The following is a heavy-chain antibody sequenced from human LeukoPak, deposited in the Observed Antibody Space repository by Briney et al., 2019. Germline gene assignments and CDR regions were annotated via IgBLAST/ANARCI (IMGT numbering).Heavy chain of an antibody. CDR3: ARHDYGGKKELDY. V-gene: IGHV4-59*08. J-gene: IGHJ4*02. CDR1: GGSISSYY. D-gene: IGHD4-23*01. CDR2: IYYSGST. Sequence: SETLSLTCTVSGGSISSYYWSWIRQPPGKGLEWIGYIYYSGSTNYNPSLKSRVTISVDTSKNQFSLKLSSVTAADTAVYYCARHDYGGKKELDYWGQGTLVTVSS.